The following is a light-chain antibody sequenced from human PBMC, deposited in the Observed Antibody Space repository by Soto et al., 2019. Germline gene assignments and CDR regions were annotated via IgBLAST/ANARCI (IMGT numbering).Light chain of an antibody. J-gene: IGKJ4*01. CDR2: KAS. V-gene: IGKV1-33*01. CDR1: QGISSY. CDR3: QQYDNLLLT. Sequence: DIQLTQSPSFLSASVGDRVTITCRASQGISSYLAWYQQKPGKAPKLLIYKASNLETGVPSRFSGSGSGTDFTFTISSLQPEDIATYYCQQYDNLLLTFGGGTKVDIK.